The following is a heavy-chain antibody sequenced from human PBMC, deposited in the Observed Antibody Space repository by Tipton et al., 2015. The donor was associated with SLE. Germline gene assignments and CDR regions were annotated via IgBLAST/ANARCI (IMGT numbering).Heavy chain of an antibody. J-gene: IGHJ6*03. V-gene: IGHV4-30-4*01. D-gene: IGHD4-17*01. Sequence: TLSLTCTVSGGSISSGDYYWSWIRQPPGKGLEWIGYIYYSGSTYYNPSLKSRVTISVDTSKNQFSLKLSSVTAADTAVYYCARGIDTVTSRYYYYMDVWGKGTTVTVSS. CDR2: IYYSGST. CDR1: GGSISSGDYY. CDR3: ARGIDTVTSRYYYYMDV.